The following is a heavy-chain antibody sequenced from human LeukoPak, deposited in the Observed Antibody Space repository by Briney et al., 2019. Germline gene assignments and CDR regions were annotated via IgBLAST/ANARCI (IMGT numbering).Heavy chain of an antibody. CDR2: IRYDGSNK. CDR1: EFTFSFYA. Sequence: PGGSLRLSCAASEFTFSFYAMHWVRQAPGKGLEWVAFIRYDGSNKYYADSVKGRFTISRDNAKSSLYLQMNSLRAEDTAVYYCARVPTPNWYFDLWGRGTLVTVSS. D-gene: IGHD2-15*01. V-gene: IGHV3-30*02. CDR3: ARVPTPNWYFDL. J-gene: IGHJ2*01.